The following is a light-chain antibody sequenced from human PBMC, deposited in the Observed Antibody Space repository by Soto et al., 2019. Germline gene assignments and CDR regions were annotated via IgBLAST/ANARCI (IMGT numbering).Light chain of an antibody. V-gene: IGKV3-20*01. CDR3: QQYNSYSKT. J-gene: IGKJ1*01. CDR2: GAS. CDR1: QTVNSNY. Sequence: EIVLTQSPGTLSLFPGERATLSCRASQTVNSNYLAWYQQRPGQPPRLLIYGASIRAAGIPDRFSGSGSGTDFTLTISSLQPDDFATYSCQQYNSYSKTFGQGTKVEI.